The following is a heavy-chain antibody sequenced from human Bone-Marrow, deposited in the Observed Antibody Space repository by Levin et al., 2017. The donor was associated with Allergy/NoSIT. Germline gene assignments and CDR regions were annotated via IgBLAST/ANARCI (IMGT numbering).Heavy chain of an antibody. D-gene: IGHD3-3*01. CDR3: AGPKTIFGVVMLTY. Sequence: SETLSLTCAVYGESFSGFYWSWIRQPPGKGLEWIGEIDHTGSTNYNPSLKSRVSILVDTSKNQFSLKMKSVTAADTAVYYCAGPKTIFGVVMLTYWGQGTLVTVSS. CDR2: IDHTGST. V-gene: IGHV4-34*01. CDR1: GESFSGFY. J-gene: IGHJ4*02.